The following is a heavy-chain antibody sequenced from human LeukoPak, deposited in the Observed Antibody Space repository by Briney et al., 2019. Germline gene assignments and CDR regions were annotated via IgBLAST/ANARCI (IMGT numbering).Heavy chain of an antibody. CDR2: FYSGGST. CDR1: GFTVSSNY. CDR3: ARVGRAMTAAGFGAFDI. Sequence: PGGSLRLSCAASGFTVSSNYMSWVRQPPGKGLEWVSLFYSGGSTNYADSVKGRFTISRDNSKNTLYLQMNSLRAEDTAVYYCARVGRAMTAAGFGAFDIWGQGTMVIVSP. J-gene: IGHJ3*02. D-gene: IGHD6-13*01. V-gene: IGHV3-53*01.